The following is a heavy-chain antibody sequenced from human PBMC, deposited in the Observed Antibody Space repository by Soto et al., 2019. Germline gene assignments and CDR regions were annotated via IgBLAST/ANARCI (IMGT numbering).Heavy chain of an antibody. Sequence: QVQLVQSGAEVKKPGSSVKVSCKASGGTFSSYAIGWVRQAPGQGLEWMGGIIPIFGTANYAQKFQGRVTITADESTSTAYMELSSLRSEDTAVYYCARTSDTAMVKVHAFDIWGQGTMVTVSS. J-gene: IGHJ3*02. CDR3: ARTSDTAMVKVHAFDI. CDR1: GGTFSSYA. CDR2: IIPIFGTA. V-gene: IGHV1-69*01. D-gene: IGHD5-18*01.